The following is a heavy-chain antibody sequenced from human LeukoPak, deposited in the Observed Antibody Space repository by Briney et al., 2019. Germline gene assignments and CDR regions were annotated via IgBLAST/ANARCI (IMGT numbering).Heavy chain of an antibody. J-gene: IGHJ4*02. D-gene: IGHD1-26*01. V-gene: IGHV3-30-3*01. CDR2: ISYDGSNK. CDR3: VRVRGSYAFDF. CDR1: GFAFSSYA. Sequence: PGGSLRLSCAASGFAFSSYAMHWVRQAPGKGLEWVAVISYDGSNKYYADSVKGRFTISRDNAKDSLYVQMNSLRAEDTAVYYCVRVRGSYAFDFWGQGTPVIVSS.